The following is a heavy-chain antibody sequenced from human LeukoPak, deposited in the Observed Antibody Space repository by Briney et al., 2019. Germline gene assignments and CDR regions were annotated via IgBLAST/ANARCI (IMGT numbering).Heavy chain of an antibody. J-gene: IGHJ4*02. D-gene: IGHD4-23*01. Sequence: SVKLSCKASGGTFSSYAISWVRQAPGQGLEWMGRIIPILGIANYAQKFQGRVTITADKSTSTAYMELSSLRSDDTAVYYCARMYGGPDYWGQGTLVTVSS. CDR2: IIPILGIA. CDR1: GGTFSSYA. CDR3: ARMYGGPDY. V-gene: IGHV1-69*04.